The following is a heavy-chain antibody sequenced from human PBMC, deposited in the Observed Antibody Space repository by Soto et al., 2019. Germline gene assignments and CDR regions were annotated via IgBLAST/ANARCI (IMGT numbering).Heavy chain of an antibody. CDR3: ARRSSGWYYYFDY. J-gene: IGHJ4*02. V-gene: IGHV4-39*01. Sequence: SETLSLTCTVSGGSISSSSYYWGWIRQPPGKGLEWIGSIYYSGSTYYNPSLKSRVTISVDTSKNQFSLKLSSVTAADTAVYCCARRSSGWYYYFDYWGQGTLVTVSS. CDR1: GGSISSSSYY. D-gene: IGHD6-19*01. CDR2: IYYSGST.